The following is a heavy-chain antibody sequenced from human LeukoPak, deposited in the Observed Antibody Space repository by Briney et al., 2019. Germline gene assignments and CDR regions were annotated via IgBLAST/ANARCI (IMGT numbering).Heavy chain of an antibody. CDR1: GYTFTGYY. CDR2: INPNSGGT. CDR3: ARDLTSYYYDSSGYYVDY. V-gene: IGHV1-2*02. D-gene: IGHD3-22*01. Sequence: ASVKVSCKASGYTFTGYYMHWVRQAPGQGLEWMGWINPNSGGTNYAQKFQGRVTMTRDTSISTAYMELSRLRSDDTAVYYCARDLTSYYYDSSGYYVDYWGQGILVTVSS. J-gene: IGHJ4*02.